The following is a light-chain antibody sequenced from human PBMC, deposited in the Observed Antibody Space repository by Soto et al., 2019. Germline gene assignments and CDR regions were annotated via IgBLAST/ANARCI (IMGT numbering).Light chain of an antibody. CDR1: SSNIGSNI. Sequence: QSVLTQPPSASGTPGQRVTISCSGTSSNIGSNIVNWYQQFPGTAPKLLIFSTNQRPSGVPDRFSGSKSATSASLAISGLQSEDAADYYCAAWVDSLNGPVFGGGTKLTVL. V-gene: IGLV1-44*01. CDR2: STN. CDR3: AAWVDSLNGPV. J-gene: IGLJ3*02.